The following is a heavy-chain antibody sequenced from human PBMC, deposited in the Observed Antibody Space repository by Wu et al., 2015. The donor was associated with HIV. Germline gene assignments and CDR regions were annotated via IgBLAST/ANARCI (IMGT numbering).Heavy chain of an antibody. J-gene: IGHJ6*02. V-gene: IGHV1-69*12. CDR3: ARGEQQLVQESYGMDV. Sequence: QVQLVQSGAEVKKPGSSVKVSCKASGGTFSNYAINWVRQAPGQGLEWMGGIIPLFGTANYAQRLQGRVTISADEFKSTVYMELSSLRSEDTAVYYCARGEQQLVQESYGMDVWDQGP. CDR1: GGTFSNYA. D-gene: IGHD6-13*01. CDR2: IIPLFGTA.